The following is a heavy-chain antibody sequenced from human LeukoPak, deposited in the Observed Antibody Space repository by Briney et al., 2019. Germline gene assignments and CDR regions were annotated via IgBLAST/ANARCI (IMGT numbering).Heavy chain of an antibody. D-gene: IGHD3-3*01. V-gene: IGHV1-2*02. CDR2: INPNSGGT. Sequence: ASVKVSCKASGYTFTGCYMHWVRQAPGQGLEWMGWINPNSGGTNYAQKFHGRVTMTRDTSISTAYMELSRLRSDDTAVYYCARDPTFTIFGVAPGGDAFDIWGQGTMVTVSS. J-gene: IGHJ3*02. CDR1: GYTFTGCY. CDR3: ARDPTFTIFGVAPGGDAFDI.